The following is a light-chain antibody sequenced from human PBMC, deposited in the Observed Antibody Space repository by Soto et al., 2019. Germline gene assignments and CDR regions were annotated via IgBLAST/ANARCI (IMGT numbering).Light chain of an antibody. CDR3: HHDFNFPWT. Sequence: EIVLTQSPATLSLSPGERATLSCRASQTVSRMYLSWFQQKPGQAPRLLIDGTSTRATGIPVRFSGSGSVTDFTLTISSLQPEAFAVDFCHHDFNFPWTLAPVTKVYSK. V-gene: IGKV3D-7*01. CDR1: QTVSRMY. J-gene: IGKJ1*01. CDR2: GTS.